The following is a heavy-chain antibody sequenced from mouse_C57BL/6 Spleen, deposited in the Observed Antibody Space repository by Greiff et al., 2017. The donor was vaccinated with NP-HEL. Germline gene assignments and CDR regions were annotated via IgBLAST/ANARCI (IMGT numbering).Heavy chain of an antibody. CDR2: IHPNSGST. D-gene: IGHD1-1*01. CDR1: GYTFTSYW. Sequence: QVQLQQPGAELVKPGASVKLSCKASGYTFTSYWMHWVKQRPGQGLEWIGMIHPNSGSTNYNEKFKSKATLTVDKSSSTAYMELRSLTSEDSAVYFCARRITTVVKDYYAMDYWGQGTSVTVSS. CDR3: ARRITTVVKDYYAMDY. J-gene: IGHJ4*01. V-gene: IGHV1-64*01.